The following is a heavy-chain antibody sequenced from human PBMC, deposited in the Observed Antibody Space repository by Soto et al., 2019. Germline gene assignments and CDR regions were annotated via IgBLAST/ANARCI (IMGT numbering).Heavy chain of an antibody. J-gene: IGHJ5*02. CDR3: AICIDYGATRWFEP. CDR1: GGSISSYY. CDR2: IYYSGST. V-gene: IGHV4-59*01. D-gene: IGHD4-17*01. Sequence: SETLSLTCTASGGSISSYYWSWIRQPPGKGLEWIWYIYYSGSTNYNPSLKSRVTISVDTSKNQFPLKLSSVTAADTAVYYCAICIDYGATRWFEPWGQGTLVTLSS.